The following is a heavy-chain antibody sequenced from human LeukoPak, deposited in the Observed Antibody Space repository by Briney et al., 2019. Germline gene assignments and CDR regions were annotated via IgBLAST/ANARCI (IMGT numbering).Heavy chain of an antibody. V-gene: IGHV1-2*02. CDR3: ARGLKGGSYYLNY. CDR1: GYTLTELS. D-gene: IGHD1-26*01. CDR2: INPNSGGT. J-gene: IGHJ4*02. Sequence: ASVKVSCKVSGYTLTELSMHWVRQAPGQGLEWMGWINPNSGGTNYAQKFQGRVTMTRDTSISTAYMELSRLRSDDTAVYYCARGLKGGSYYLNYWGQGTLVTVSS.